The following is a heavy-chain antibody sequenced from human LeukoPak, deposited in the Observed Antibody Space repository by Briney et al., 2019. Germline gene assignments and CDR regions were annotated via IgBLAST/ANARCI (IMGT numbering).Heavy chain of an antibody. D-gene: IGHD5-12*01. J-gene: IGHJ5*02. CDR1: GGSISSGGYY. CDR2: IYYSGST. CDR3: TRDLRQKRGHSGYDGPQGGWFDP. Sequence: PSETLSLTCTVSGGSISSGGYYWSWIRQHPGKGPEWIGYIYYSGSTSYNPSLKSRVTISVDTSKNQFSLKLNSVTAADTAVYYCTRDLRQKRGHSGYDGPQGGWFDPWGQGTLVTVSS. V-gene: IGHV4-31*03.